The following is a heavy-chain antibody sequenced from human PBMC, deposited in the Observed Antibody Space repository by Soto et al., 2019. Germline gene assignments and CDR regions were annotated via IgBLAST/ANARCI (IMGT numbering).Heavy chain of an antibody. CDR3: ARQVVSGTTGGMDV. J-gene: IGHJ6*02. V-gene: IGHV4-39*01. Sequence: QLQLQESGPGLVKPSDTLSLTCSVSGGSISRTNYYWVWIRQSTGKGLAWIGSIYYSGNTHHNPSLKSRFTLTIDKSKNHFSLMLGSVAAADTAVYYCARQVVSGTTGGMDVWGLGATVTVSS. CDR1: GGSISRTNYY. CDR2: IYYSGNT. D-gene: IGHD1-7*01.